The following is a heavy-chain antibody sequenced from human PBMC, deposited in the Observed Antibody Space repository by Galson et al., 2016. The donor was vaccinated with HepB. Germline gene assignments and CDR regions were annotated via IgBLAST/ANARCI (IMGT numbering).Heavy chain of an antibody. D-gene: IGHD3-9*01. CDR1: DSSFSRYA. CDR3: ARALRYFDWSLTRKANAFDI. CDR2: ITFDGSNK. V-gene: IGHV3-30-3*01. J-gene: IGHJ3*02. Sequence: SLRLSCAASDSSFSRYAMHWVRQSPDKGLEWVAVITFDGSNKYYADSMKGRFTISRDNAKNSLYLQMNSLRAEDTAVYYCARALRYFDWSLTRKANAFDIWGQGTMVTVSS.